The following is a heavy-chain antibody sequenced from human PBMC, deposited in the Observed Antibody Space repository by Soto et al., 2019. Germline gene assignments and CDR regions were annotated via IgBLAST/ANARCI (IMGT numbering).Heavy chain of an antibody. CDR1: GYTFTSYG. D-gene: IGHD5-12*01. CDR3: VRDASSGYRGWWDP. V-gene: IGHV1-18*01. Sequence: QVQLVQSGVEVKKPGASVKVSCKASGYTFTSYGITWGRQEPGQGLEWMGLLIPYNGDRIYAQKFQGRVILTTDTATNTAYMELGSLRSDDTAVYYCVRDASSGYRGWWDPGGQGTLVTVSS. J-gene: IGHJ5*02. CDR2: LIPYNGDR.